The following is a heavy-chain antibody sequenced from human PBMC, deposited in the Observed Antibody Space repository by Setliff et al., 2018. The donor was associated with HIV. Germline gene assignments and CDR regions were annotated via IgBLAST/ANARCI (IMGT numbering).Heavy chain of an antibody. D-gene: IGHD3-22*01. J-gene: IGHJ5*01. CDR3: AREGSSGYTGWFDS. Sequence: GESLKISCEASGFTFSGSDMNWVRLVPGKGLEWVSYIDSGSETKYYAHSVKGRFSISRDNSRNALFLQMKNLGVDDTAVYYCAREGSSGYTGWFDSWGQGTQVTVSS. V-gene: IGHV3-48*04. CDR2: IDSGSETK. CDR1: GFTFSGSD.